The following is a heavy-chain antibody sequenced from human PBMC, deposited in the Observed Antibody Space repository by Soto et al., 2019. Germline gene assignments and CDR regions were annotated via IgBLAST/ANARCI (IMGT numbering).Heavy chain of an antibody. CDR3: ARDPDGDHHFDY. Sequence: PGGSLRLSCAASGFTFSSYAMHWVRQAPGKGLEWVAVISYDGSNKYYADSVKGRFTISRDNSKNTLYLQMNSLRAEDTAVYYCARDPDGDHHFDYWGQGTLVTVSS. V-gene: IGHV3-30-3*01. D-gene: IGHD4-17*01. CDR2: ISYDGSNK. CDR1: GFTFSSYA. J-gene: IGHJ4*02.